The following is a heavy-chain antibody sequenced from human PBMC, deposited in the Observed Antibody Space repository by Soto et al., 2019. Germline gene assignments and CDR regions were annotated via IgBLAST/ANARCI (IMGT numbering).Heavy chain of an antibody. CDR1: GGTISSYT. CDR2: IIPILGIA. V-gene: IGHV1-69*02. CDR3: ASAVAGTGWFDP. D-gene: IGHD6-19*01. J-gene: IGHJ5*02. Sequence: QVQLVQSGAEVKKPGSSVKVSCKASGGTISSYTISWVRQAPGQGLEWMGRIIPILGIANYAQKFQGRVTITADKSTSTAYMELSSLRSEDTAVYYCASAVAGTGWFDPWGQGTLVTVSS.